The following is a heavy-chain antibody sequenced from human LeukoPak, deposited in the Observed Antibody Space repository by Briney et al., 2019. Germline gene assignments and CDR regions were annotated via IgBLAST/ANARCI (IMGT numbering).Heavy chain of an antibody. V-gene: IGHV1-2*02. Sequence: ASVKVSCKTSGYTFSDFYMHWVRQAPGQGLEWMGWVNPNTGDTKNAQKFQGRVTMTGGTSISTAYVELSSLRSDDTAVYYCTRGGSSAYKYRLAELDYWGQGTLVTVSS. CDR1: GYTFSDFY. CDR3: TRGGSSAYKYRLAELDY. CDR2: VNPNTGDT. D-gene: IGHD3-22*01. J-gene: IGHJ4*02.